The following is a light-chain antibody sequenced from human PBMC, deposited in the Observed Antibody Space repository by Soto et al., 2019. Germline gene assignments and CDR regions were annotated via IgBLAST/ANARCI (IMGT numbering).Light chain of an antibody. J-gene: IGKJ3*01. CDR3: QQYYSSSSCT. CDR1: QSVSNSY. Sequence: EIVLTQSPGTLSLSPGERATLSCRASQSVSNSYLAWYQQRPGQAPRLLIYGASSSATGIPDRFSGSGSGTDFSLIISSMEHEDFVVYYCQQYYSSSSCTFGPGTKVDIK. V-gene: IGKV3-20*01. CDR2: GAS.